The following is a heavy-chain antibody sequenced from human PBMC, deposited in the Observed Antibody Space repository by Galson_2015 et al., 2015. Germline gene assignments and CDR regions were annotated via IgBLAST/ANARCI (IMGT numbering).Heavy chain of an antibody. Sequence: SLRLSCAASGFTVSTNYMSWVRQAPGKGLEWVSLIYTGETTYYADPVKGRFTISRDNSKNAVYLQMNSLRPDDTAVYYCARDRDSSGWFDPWGQGTLVTVSS. CDR1: GFTVSTNY. D-gene: IGHD6-19*01. CDR2: IYTGETT. CDR3: ARDRDSSGWFDP. V-gene: IGHV3-53*01. J-gene: IGHJ5*02.